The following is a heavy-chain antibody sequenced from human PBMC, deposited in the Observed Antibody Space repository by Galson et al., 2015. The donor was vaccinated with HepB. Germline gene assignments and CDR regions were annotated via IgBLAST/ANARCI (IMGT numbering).Heavy chain of an antibody. CDR3: ARASEGSFTIFGVVIPNWFDP. CDR2: ISAYNGNT. J-gene: IGHJ5*02. D-gene: IGHD3-3*01. V-gene: IGHV1-18*01. Sequence: SVKVSCKASGYTFTSYGISWVRQAPGQGLEWMGWISAYNGNTNYAQKLQGRVTMTTDTSTSTAYMELRSLRSDDTAVYYCARASEGSFTIFGVVIPNWFDPWGQGTLVTVSS. CDR1: GYTFTSYG.